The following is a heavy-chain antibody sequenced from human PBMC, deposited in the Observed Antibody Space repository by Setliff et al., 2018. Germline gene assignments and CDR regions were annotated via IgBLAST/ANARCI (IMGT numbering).Heavy chain of an antibody. CDR1: GGTFSSYA. D-gene: IGHD2-15*01. J-gene: IGHJ4*02. V-gene: IGHV1-69*13. Sequence: PVKVSCKASGGTFSSYAISWVRQAPGQGLEWMGGIIPIFGTANYAQKFQGRVTITADESTSTAYMELSSLRSEDTAVYYCARAYCSGGSCFRPMDYWGQGTLVTVSS. CDR3: ARAYCSGGSCFRPMDY. CDR2: IIPIFGTA.